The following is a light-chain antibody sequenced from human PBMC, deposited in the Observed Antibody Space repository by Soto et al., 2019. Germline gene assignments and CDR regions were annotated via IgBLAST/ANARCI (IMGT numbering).Light chain of an antibody. J-gene: IGLJ3*02. Sequence: QSVLTQPPSTSEAPGQRVTISCSGSNSNIGRNTVNWYHQLPGTAPKLLIYSNNQRPSGVPDRISGSKSGTSASLAITGLQSEDEADYFCATWDDSLNGWVFGGGTKLTVL. CDR3: ATWDDSLNGWV. CDR2: SNN. V-gene: IGLV1-44*01. CDR1: NSNIGRNT.